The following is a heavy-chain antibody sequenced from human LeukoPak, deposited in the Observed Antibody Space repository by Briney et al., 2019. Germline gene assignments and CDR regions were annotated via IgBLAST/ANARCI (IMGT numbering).Heavy chain of an antibody. CDR2: IRYDGSNK. CDR1: GFTFSSYG. Sequence: GGFLRLSCAASGFTFSSYGMHWVRQAPGKGLEWVAFIRYDGSNKYYADSVKGRFTISRDNSKNTLYLQMNSLRAEDTAVYYCAKVSVRPYYYMDVWGKGTTVTVSS. V-gene: IGHV3-30*02. J-gene: IGHJ6*03. CDR3: AKVSVRPYYYMDV.